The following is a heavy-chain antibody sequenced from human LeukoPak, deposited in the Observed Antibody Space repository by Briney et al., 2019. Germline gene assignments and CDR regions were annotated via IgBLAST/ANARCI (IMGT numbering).Heavy chain of an antibody. CDR3: ARRASRRLRRAYGGHLDY. J-gene: IGHJ4*02. D-gene: IGHD3-10*01. CDR1: GGSISSSSYY. V-gene: IGHV4-39*01. Sequence: SETPSLTCTASGGSISSSSYYWGWIRQPPGKGLEWIGSIYYSGSTYYNPSLKSRVTISVDTSKNQFSLKLSSVTAADTAVYYCARRASRRLRRAYGGHLDYWGQGTLVTVSS. CDR2: IYYSGST.